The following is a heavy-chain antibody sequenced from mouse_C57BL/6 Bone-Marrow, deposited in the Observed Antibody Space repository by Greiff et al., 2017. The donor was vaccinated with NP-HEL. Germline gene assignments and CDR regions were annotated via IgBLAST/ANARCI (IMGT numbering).Heavy chain of an antibody. V-gene: IGHV1-54*01. CDR3: ARWGYYGNYAMDY. Sequence: QVQLKESGAELVRPGTSVKVSCKASGYAFTNYLIEWVKQRPGQGLEWIGVINPGSGGTNYNEKFKGKATLTADKSSSTAYMQLSSLTSEDSAVYFCARWGYYGNYAMDYWGQGTSVTVSS. J-gene: IGHJ4*01. CDR2: INPGSGGT. CDR1: GYAFTNYL. D-gene: IGHD1-1*01.